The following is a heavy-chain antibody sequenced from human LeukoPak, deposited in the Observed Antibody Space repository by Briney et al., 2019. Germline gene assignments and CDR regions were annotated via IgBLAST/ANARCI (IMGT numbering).Heavy chain of an antibody. D-gene: IGHD4-23*01. Sequence: KAPETLSLTCTVSGDSVNIHHHFWGWIRQHPGKGLEWIGYVNYIGSSFYNPSLKSRVTISLDTSKNQISLNLTTVTAADTAVYYCAREGGNFDFDSWGQGSLVTVSS. CDR1: GDSVNIHHHF. CDR2: VNYIGSS. J-gene: IGHJ4*02. V-gene: IGHV4-31*03. CDR3: AREGGNFDFDS.